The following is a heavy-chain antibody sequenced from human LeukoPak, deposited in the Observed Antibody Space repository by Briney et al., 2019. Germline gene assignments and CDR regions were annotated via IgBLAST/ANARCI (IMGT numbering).Heavy chain of an antibody. CDR3: ARESGYGDYALDY. V-gene: IGHV3-7*01. J-gene: IGHJ4*02. D-gene: IGHD4-17*01. CDR1: GFTFSNYW. CDR2: IKQDGSEI. Sequence: GGSLRLSCAASGFTFSNYWMGWVRQAPGKGLEWVANIKQDGSEIYYVDSVKGRFTISRDTAKDSLYLQMNSLRAEDTAVYYCARESGYGDYALDYWGQGTLVTVSS.